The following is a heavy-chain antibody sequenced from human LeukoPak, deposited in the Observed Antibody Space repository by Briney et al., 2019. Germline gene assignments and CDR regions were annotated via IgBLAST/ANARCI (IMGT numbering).Heavy chain of an antibody. V-gene: IGHV3-30*02. CDR3: AKDDQWSLDH. D-gene: IGHD2-15*01. J-gene: IGHJ5*02. CDR1: GFTFSTNG. CDR2: IRKDGSDK. Sequence: PGGSLRISCAASGFTFSTNGIHWVRQAPGKGLEWVTYIRKDGSDKWYAKSVKGRFTISRDNSKNTVILQMNSLRPEDTALYYCAKDDQWSLDHWGQGALVTVSS.